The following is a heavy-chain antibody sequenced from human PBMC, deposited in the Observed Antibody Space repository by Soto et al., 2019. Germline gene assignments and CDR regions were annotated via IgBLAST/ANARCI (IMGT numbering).Heavy chain of an antibody. Sequence: PSETLSLTCAVYGGSFSGYYWSWIRQPPGKGLEWIGEINHSGSTNYNPSLKSRVTISVDTSKNQFSLKLSSVTAADTAVYYCARDVQQLNWFDPWGQGTLVTVSS. CDR2: INHSGST. D-gene: IGHD6-13*01. J-gene: IGHJ5*02. CDR3: ARDVQQLNWFDP. V-gene: IGHV4-34*01. CDR1: GGSFSGYY.